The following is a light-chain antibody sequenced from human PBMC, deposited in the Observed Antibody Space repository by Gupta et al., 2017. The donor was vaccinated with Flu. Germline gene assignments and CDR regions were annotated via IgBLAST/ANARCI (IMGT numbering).Light chain of an antibody. Sequence: KVTIYCSVSSSNVVNNYVSWYQQLTGTAPKLLIYDNNKRPSGIPDRFSGSKSGTSATLGITELQTGDEADYYCGTWDSSLSTYVVGTGTKVTVL. V-gene: IGLV1-51*01. CDR3: GTWDSSLSTYV. J-gene: IGLJ1*01. CDR2: DNN. CDR1: SSNVVNNY.